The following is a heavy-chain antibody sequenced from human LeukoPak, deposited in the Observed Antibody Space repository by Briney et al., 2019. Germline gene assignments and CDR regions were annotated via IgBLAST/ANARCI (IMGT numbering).Heavy chain of an antibody. CDR2: INPNSGGT. D-gene: IGHD6-13*01. CDR3: ARDGERAAAGYYYYGMDV. CDR1: GYTFTGYY. V-gene: IGHV1-2*02. Sequence: ASVKVSCKASGYTFTGYYMHWVRQAPGQGLEWMGWINPNSGGTNYAQKFQGRVTITADKSTSTAYMELSSLRSEDTAVYYCARDGERAAAGYYYYGMDVWGQGTTVTVSS. J-gene: IGHJ6*02.